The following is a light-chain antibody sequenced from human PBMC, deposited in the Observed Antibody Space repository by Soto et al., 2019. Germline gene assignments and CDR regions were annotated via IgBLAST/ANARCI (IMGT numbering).Light chain of an antibody. CDR3: SSYTSSSTDVV. CDR2: DVS. Sequence: QSVLTQPASVSGSPGQSITISCTGTSSDFGGYNYVSWYQQHPGKAPKLMIYDVSNRPSGVSNRFSGSKSGNTASLTISGLQAEDEADYYCSSYTSSSTDVVFGGGTKLTVL. CDR1: SSDFGGYNY. V-gene: IGLV2-14*01. J-gene: IGLJ2*01.